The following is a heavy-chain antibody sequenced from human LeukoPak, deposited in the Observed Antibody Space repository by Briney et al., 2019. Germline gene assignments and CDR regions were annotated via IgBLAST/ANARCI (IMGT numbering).Heavy chain of an antibody. J-gene: IGHJ4*02. V-gene: IGHV3-30*18. Sequence: GRSLRLSCAASGFTFSSYGMHWVRQAPGKGLEWVAVISYDGSNKYYADSVKGRFTISRDNSKNTLYLQMNSLRAEDTAVYYRAKEGGYSYGPRPKPVDYWGQGTLVTVSS. D-gene: IGHD5-18*01. CDR2: ISYDGSNK. CDR1: GFTFSSYG. CDR3: AKEGGYSYGPRPKPVDY.